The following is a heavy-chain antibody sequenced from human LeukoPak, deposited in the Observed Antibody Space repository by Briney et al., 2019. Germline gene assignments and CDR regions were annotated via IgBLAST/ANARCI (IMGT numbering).Heavy chain of an antibody. D-gene: IGHD3-16*01. V-gene: IGHV3-21*04. J-gene: IGHJ3*02. Sequence: GGSLRLSCAASGFTFSSYSMNWVRQAPGKGLEWVSSISSSSSYMYYADSVKGRFTISRDNSKNTLYLQMNSLRAEDTAVYYCASVLSNYDYVWGSLGIWGQGTMVTVSS. CDR1: GFTFSSYS. CDR3: ASVLSNYDYVWGSLGI. CDR2: ISSSSSYM.